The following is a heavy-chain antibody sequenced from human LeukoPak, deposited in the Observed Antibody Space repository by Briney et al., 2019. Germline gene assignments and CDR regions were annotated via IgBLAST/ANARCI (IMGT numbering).Heavy chain of an antibody. CDR2: IRYDGSNK. V-gene: IGHV3-30*02. CDR3: AKGACGGDCYNFDY. D-gene: IGHD2-21*01. Sequence: PGGSLRLSCAASGFTFSSYGMHWVRQAPGKGLEWVAFIRYDGSNKYYADSVKGRFTISRDNSKNTLYLQMNSLRAKDTAVYYCAKGACGGDCYNFDYWGQGTLVTVSS. J-gene: IGHJ4*02. CDR1: GFTFSSYG.